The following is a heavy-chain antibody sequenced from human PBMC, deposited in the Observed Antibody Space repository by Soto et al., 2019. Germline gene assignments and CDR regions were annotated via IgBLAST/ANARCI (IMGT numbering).Heavy chain of an antibody. CDR3: ARVTHAGGIQRWSQSSYYYYYYMDV. D-gene: IGHD5-18*01. Sequence: EVQLVESGGGLVKPGGSLRLSCAASGFTFSSYSMNWVRQAPGKGLEWVSSISSSSSYIYYADSVKGRFTISRDNAKNSLYLQMNSLRAEDTAVYYCARVTHAGGIQRWSQSSYYYYYYMDVWGKGTTVTVSS. CDR1: GFTFSSYS. J-gene: IGHJ6*03. V-gene: IGHV3-21*01. CDR2: ISSSSSYI.